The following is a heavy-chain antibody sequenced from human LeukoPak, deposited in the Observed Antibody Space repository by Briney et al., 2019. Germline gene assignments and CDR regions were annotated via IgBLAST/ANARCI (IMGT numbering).Heavy chain of an antibody. CDR2: ISGSGGST. D-gene: IGHD1-26*01. J-gene: IGHJ3*02. CDR1: GFTFSSYA. Sequence: PGGSLRLSCAASGFTFSSYAMSWVRQAPGKGLEWVSAISGSGGSTYYADSVKGRFTISRDNSKNTLYLQMNSLRAEDTAVYYCAKGPFRVGASAVPSDAFDIWGQGTMVTVSS. CDR3: AKGPFRVGASAVPSDAFDI. V-gene: IGHV3-23*01.